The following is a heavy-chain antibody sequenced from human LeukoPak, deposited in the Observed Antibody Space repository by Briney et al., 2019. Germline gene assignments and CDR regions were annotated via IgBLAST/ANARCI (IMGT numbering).Heavy chain of an antibody. D-gene: IGHD5-12*01. J-gene: IGHJ4*02. V-gene: IGHV3-30-3*01. CDR3: ARKAMSFSEWLLYFDY. Sequence: GRSLRLSCAASGFNFSSYAMHWVRQAPGKGLEWVAVISYDGSNKYYADSVKGRFTISRDNSKNTLYLQMNSLRAEDTAVYYCARKAMSFSEWLLYFDYWGQGTLVTVSS. CDR2: ISYDGSNK. CDR1: GFNFSSYA.